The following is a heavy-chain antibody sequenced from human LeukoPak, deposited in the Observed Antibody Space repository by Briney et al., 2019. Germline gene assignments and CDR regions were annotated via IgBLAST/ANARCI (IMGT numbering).Heavy chain of an antibody. CDR3: ARETSQKGAHYMDV. Sequence: KPSETLSLTCTVSGDSISTYYWSWIRQPPGKGLEWIGYIFYSGSTKYNPSLKSRVTISVDTSKNQFSLRLSSVTAADTAVYYCARETSQKGAHYMDVWGKGTTVTISS. CDR1: GDSISTYY. J-gene: IGHJ6*03. V-gene: IGHV4-59*01. CDR2: IFYSGST. D-gene: IGHD3-16*01.